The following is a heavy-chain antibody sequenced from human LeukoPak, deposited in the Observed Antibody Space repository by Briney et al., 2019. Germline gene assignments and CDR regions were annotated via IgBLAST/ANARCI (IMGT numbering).Heavy chain of an antibody. CDR3: ARSVGATTDWFDP. Sequence: GGSLRLSCAASGFTFSKYWMNWVRQAPGKGLEWVANIKQDGSEKFYVDSVKGRFTISRDNAKNSLYLQMNSLRAEDTAVYYCARSVGATTDWFDPWGQGTLVTVSS. D-gene: IGHD1-26*01. V-gene: IGHV3-7*02. CDR1: GFTFSKYW. CDR2: IKQDGSEK. J-gene: IGHJ5*02.